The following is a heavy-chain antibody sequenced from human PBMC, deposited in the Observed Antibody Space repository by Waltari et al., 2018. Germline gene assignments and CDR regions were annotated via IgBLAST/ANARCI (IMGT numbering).Heavy chain of an antibody. CDR3: ARVSSSSVDI. V-gene: IGHV3-7*01. D-gene: IGHD6-6*01. CDR1: GFPFSGYG. CDR2: IKQDGSEK. Sequence: EVQLVESGGGLVQPGGSLRLSCAAPGFPFSGYGMGWVRQAPGKGLEWVANIKQDGSEKYYVDSVKGRFTISRDNAKNSLYLQMNSLRAEDTAVYYCARVSSSSVDIWGQGTMVTVSS. J-gene: IGHJ3*02.